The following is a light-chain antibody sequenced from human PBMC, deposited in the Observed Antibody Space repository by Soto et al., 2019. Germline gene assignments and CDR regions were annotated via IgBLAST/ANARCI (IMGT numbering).Light chain of an antibody. J-gene: IGKJ5*01. Sequence: DVVMTQTPLSLSLAPGQPASIPCKSSQSLLHITGETFLFWYLQKPGQSPQLLIYEVSTRVSGVPDRFSGSGSGTDFTLEISRVETDDVGIYYCMQSTQLPPTFGQGTRLEIK. CDR3: MQSTQLPPT. V-gene: IGKV2D-29*02. CDR1: QSLLHITGETF. CDR2: EVS.